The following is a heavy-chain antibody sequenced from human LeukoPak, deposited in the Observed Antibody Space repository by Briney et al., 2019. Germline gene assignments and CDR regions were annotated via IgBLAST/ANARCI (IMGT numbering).Heavy chain of an antibody. J-gene: IGHJ4*02. CDR1: GFTFSSYS. V-gene: IGHV3-48*01. CDR3: TRDTGCPGGTCYSFYDY. D-gene: IGHD2-15*01. CDR2: ISSSGRTI. Sequence: GGSLRLSCAASGFTFSSYSMNWDRQAPGKGLEWVSYISSSGRTIYYADSVRGRFTISRDNAKNSLYLQMNSLRAEDTAVYYCTRDTGCPGGTCYSFYDYWGQGTLVTVSS.